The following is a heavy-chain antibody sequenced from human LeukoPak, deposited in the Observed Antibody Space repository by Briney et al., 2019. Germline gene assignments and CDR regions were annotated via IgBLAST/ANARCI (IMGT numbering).Heavy chain of an antibody. J-gene: IGHJ6*03. CDR2: ISYDGSNK. V-gene: IGHV3-30*18. CDR1: GFTFNSYG. D-gene: IGHD3-10*01. Sequence: GRSLRLSCAASGFTFNSYGMHWVRQAPGKGLEWVAVISYDGSNKYYADSVKGRFTIFRDNSKNTLYLQMNSLRAEDTAVYYCAKSGVVWFGEFSPKRCYYMDVWGKGTTVTVSS. CDR3: AKSGVVWFGEFSPKRCYYMDV.